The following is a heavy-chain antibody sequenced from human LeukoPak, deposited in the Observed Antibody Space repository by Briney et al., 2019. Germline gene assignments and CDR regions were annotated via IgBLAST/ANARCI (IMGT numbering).Heavy chain of an antibody. CDR1: GYTFTIYY. D-gene: IGHD6-6*01. V-gene: IGHV1-46*01. Sequence: ASVTVSFTCSGYTFTIYYMHWVRQAPGQGKEWVGVINTSGGSTSYAQKFQRRVTMTRDMSTSTVYMELSSLRSEDTAVFYCAREGSSHSFDNWGQGTLVTVSS. J-gene: IGHJ4*02. CDR2: INTSGGST. CDR3: AREGSSHSFDN.